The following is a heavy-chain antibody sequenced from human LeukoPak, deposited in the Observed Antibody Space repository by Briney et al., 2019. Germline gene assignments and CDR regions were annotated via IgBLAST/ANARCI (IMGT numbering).Heavy chain of an antibody. Sequence: GGSLRLSCAASGFTFSSYAMSWVRQAPGKGLEWVSAISGNGGSTYYADSVKGLFTISRDNPKNTLYLQMNSLRAEDTAVYYCAKHVFGLRRPYGMDVWGQGTTVTVSS. V-gene: IGHV3-23*01. CDR3: AKHVFGLRRPYGMDV. D-gene: IGHD4-17*01. CDR1: GFTFSSYA. CDR2: ISGNGGST. J-gene: IGHJ6*02.